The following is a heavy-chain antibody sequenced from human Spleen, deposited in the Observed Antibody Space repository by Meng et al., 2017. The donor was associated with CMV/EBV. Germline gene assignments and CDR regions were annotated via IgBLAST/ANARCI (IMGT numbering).Heavy chain of an antibody. D-gene: IGHD3-3*01. J-gene: IGHJ6*02. V-gene: IGHV4-61*01. CDR2: MYYRGNT. Sequence: SETLSLTCTVSGGSVSSDISYWSWIRQPPGKGLEWIGYMYYRGNTNYNPSLKSRVTISVDTSKNQFSLKLSSLPAADTAVYYCARDLIPHSLWSGYYGNGLDVWGLGTTVTVSS. CDR3: ARDLIPHSLWSGYYGNGLDV. CDR1: GGSVSSDISY.